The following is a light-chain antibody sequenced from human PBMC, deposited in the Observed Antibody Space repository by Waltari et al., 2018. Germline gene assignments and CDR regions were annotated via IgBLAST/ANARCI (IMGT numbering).Light chain of an antibody. J-gene: IGKJ1*01. CDR3: QQYNDWPRT. CDR1: QSVSSN. V-gene: IGKV3-15*01. CDR2: GAS. Sequence: EIVMTQSPATLSVSPGERATLSCRASQSVSSNLAWYQQKPGQAPRLLIYGASTRAIGIPARFSGSGSGTEFTLTISSLQSENFAVYYCQQYNDWPRTFGQGTKVEI.